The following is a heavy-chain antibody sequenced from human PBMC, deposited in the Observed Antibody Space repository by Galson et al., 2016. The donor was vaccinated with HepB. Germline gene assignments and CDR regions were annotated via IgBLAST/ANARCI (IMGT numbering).Heavy chain of an antibody. Sequence: SVKVSCKASGYNLESYGITWVRQAPGQGLEWMGWVSPFSGNTNYAQNVQDRVTMTTDTSTSTAYMELRSLSSDDTAVYYCARGRGFSAFDHIDYWGQGTRVTVSS. D-gene: IGHD5-12*01. J-gene: IGHJ4*02. CDR1: GYNLESYG. CDR2: VSPFSGNT. V-gene: IGHV1-18*01. CDR3: ARGRGFSAFDHIDY.